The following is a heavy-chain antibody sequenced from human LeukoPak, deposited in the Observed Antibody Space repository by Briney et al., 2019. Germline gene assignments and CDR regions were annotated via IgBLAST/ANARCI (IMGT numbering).Heavy chain of an antibody. CDR3: ITMVRGVTYTFDY. CDR2: IYYSGST. J-gene: IGHJ4*02. D-gene: IGHD3-10*01. V-gene: IGHV4-39*01. Sequence: SETLSLTCTVSGGSISSSSYYWGWIRQPPGKGLEWIGSIYYSGSTYYNPSLKSRVTICVDTSKNQFSLKLSSVTAADTAVYYCITMVRGVTYTFDYWGQGTLVTVSS. CDR1: GGSISSSSYY.